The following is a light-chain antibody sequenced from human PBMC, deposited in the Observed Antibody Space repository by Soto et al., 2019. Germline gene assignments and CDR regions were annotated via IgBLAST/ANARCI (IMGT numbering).Light chain of an antibody. Sequence: DIVLTQSPGTLSLSPGERATLSCRASQSVSNNYLAWFQQKPGQAPRLLIQGASSRAPAISGRFSGSGSGTDFTLTISILEPEDFAVYYCQQYATSPFTFGPGTKVDIK. CDR2: GAS. CDR3: QQYATSPFT. J-gene: IGKJ3*01. V-gene: IGKV3-20*01. CDR1: QSVSNNY.